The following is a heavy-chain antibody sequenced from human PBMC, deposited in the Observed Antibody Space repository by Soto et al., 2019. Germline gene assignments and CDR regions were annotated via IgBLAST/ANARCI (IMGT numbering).Heavy chain of an antibody. CDR1: GYTFSGFY. V-gene: IGHV1-2*02. CDR3: ASAAVTGTAGLDF. J-gene: IGHJ4*02. D-gene: IGHD6-19*01. Sequence: ASVKVSCRASGYTFSGFYMHWVRQAPGQGLEWMGWINPNSGGTKSAEKFQGRVTMTRDTSISTAYMELSRLTSDDTAVYYCASAAVTGTAGLDFWGQGTQVTVSS. CDR2: INPNSGGT.